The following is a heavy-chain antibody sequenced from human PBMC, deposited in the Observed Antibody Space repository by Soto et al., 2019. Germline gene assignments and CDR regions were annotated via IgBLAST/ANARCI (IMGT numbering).Heavy chain of an antibody. CDR2: IYYSGST. V-gene: IGHV4-31*03. Sequence: QVQLQESGPGLVKPSHTLSVTCNVSGGSISSGGYYWSWIRQHPGKGLEWIGYIYYSGSTYYNPSLKSRVTISVDTSKNQFSLKLSSVTAADTAVHYSARWRGSGSYYLYYFDYWGQGTLVTVSS. CDR3: ARWRGSGSYYLYYFDY. J-gene: IGHJ4*02. D-gene: IGHD3-10*01. CDR1: GGSISSGGYY.